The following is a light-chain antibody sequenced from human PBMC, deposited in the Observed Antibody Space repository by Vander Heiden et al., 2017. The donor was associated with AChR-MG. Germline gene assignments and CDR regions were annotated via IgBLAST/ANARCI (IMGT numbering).Light chain of an antibody. Sequence: IVVTQTPDTVSLSPGESATFPCRAIQSLAIYLDWYQQKPGQTPRLLIHDTSNRATGAPARFSGSGSGTDFTLTISSLEPEDFAVYYCQQRRDWPITFGGGTKVGIK. J-gene: IGKJ4*01. CDR2: DTS. CDR3: QQRRDWPIT. V-gene: IGKV3-11*01. CDR1: QSLAIY.